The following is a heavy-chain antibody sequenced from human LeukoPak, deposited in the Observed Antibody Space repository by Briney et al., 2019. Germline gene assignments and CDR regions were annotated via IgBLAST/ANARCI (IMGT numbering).Heavy chain of an antibody. CDR2: IYYSGTT. CDR1: GGSISPYY. J-gene: IGHJ3*02. D-gene: IGHD3-9*01. V-gene: IGHV4-59*08. CDR3: ATHYDVLTGYAAAAFDI. Sequence: SETLSLTCTASGGSISPYYWSWIRQPPGKGLEWIGYIYYSGTTHYNPSLESRVTMSVDTSKNQFSLKLSSVTAADTAVYYCATHYDVLTGYAAAAFDIWGQGTMVTVSS.